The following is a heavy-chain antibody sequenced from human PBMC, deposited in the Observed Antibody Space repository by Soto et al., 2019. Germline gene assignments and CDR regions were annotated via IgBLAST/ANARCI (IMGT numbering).Heavy chain of an antibody. CDR1: EYSFRNYW. J-gene: IGHJ5*01. CDR2: IYPGGSDT. CDR3: ETLDRSNSVPAFDA. V-gene: IGHV5-10-1*04. Sequence: GESLKISCKASEYSFRNYWIGWVRQMPGKGLECMGMIYPGGSDTNYSPSFRGQVTISADKSVSNAYLQWSSLRASDTAMYYCETLDRSNSVPAFDAWGQGTPVTVSS. D-gene: IGHD1-26*01.